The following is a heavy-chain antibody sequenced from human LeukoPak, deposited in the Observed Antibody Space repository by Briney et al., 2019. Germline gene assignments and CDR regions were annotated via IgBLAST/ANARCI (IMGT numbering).Heavy chain of an antibody. D-gene: IGHD3/OR15-3a*01. V-gene: IGHV4-59*11. CDR2: TRGSI. Sequence: SETLSLTCAVSGASISSHYWSWIRQPPGKGREWIGYTRGSISDNPSLKSRVAVSVDPSQNQVSLSLTSVTAADTAVYYWARVLAIFGLDTTDFYMDVWGKGTTVTVSS. CDR1: GASISSHY. J-gene: IGHJ6*03. CDR3: ARVLAIFGLDTTDFYMDV.